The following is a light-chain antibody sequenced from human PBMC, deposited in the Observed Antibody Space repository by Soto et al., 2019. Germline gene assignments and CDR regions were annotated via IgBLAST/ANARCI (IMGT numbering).Light chain of an antibody. J-gene: IGLJ3*02. V-gene: IGLV1-44*01. CDR2: SNN. CDR3: AVWDDNLNGPL. CDR1: RSNIGANA. Sequence: QSVLTQPPSASGAPGQRVSISCSGTRSNIGANAVSWYQQFPGTAPKLLIFSNNQRPSGVPDRFSDSKSGTSASLAISGLQSEDEADYYCAVWDDNLNGPLFGGGTKVTVL.